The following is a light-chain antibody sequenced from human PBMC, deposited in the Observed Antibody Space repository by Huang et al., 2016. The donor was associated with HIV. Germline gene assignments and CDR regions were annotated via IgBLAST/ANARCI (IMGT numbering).Light chain of an antibody. CDR3: QHYYNYPLI. J-gene: IGKJ3*01. Sequence: IRMTQSPSSLSASTGDRVTITCRASQHIDTYLAWYQQRPGSAPKLLIYGASTLQTDVPSRFSGNGSGTDFTLHINCRQSEYVAIYYCQHYYNYPLIFGPGTRVD. CDR2: GAS. V-gene: IGKV1-8*01. CDR1: QHIDTY.